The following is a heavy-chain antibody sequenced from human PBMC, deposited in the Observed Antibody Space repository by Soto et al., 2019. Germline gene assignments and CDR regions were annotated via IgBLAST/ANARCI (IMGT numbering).Heavy chain of an antibody. CDR3: ARTDRDFYGLDV. Sequence: EVQLVESGGGLVQPGVSLRLSCEASGFTFRNYDMHWVRQGTGKGLEWVSGISAAGDPDYADSVEGRFTISRENAQNSFFLQMNSLRVGDTAVYYCARTDRDFYGLDVWGQWTTVIVSS. CDR1: GFTFRNYD. J-gene: IGHJ6*02. V-gene: IGHV3-13*05. CDR2: ISAAGDP.